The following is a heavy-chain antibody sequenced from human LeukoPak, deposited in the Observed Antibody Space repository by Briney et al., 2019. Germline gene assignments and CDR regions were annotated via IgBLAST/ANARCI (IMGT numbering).Heavy chain of an antibody. CDR3: ARWLGYCSSTSCSYFDY. CDR2: IYYSGST. CDR1: GGSISSGGYY. Sequence: SETLSLTCTVSGGSISSGGYYWSWIRQHPGKRLEWIGYIYYSGSTYYNPSLKSRVTISVDTSKNQFSLKLSSVTAADTAVYYCARWLGYCSSTSCSYFDYWGQGTLVTVSS. J-gene: IGHJ4*02. V-gene: IGHV4-31*03. D-gene: IGHD2-2*01.